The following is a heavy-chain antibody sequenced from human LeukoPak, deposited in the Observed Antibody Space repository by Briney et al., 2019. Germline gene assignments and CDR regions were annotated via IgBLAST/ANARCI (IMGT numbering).Heavy chain of an antibody. D-gene: IGHD4-17*01. V-gene: IGHV4-61*08. CDR3: ARKDYGDYSFDY. CDR2: IYYSGNT. CDR1: GGSVSSGGYY. J-gene: IGHJ4*02. Sequence: SETLSLTCTVSGGSVSSGGYYWSWIRQPPGKGLEWIGYIYYSGNTNYNPSLKSRVTISVDTSKNQFSLKLTSVTAADTAVYYCARKDYGDYSFDYWGQGTLVTVSS.